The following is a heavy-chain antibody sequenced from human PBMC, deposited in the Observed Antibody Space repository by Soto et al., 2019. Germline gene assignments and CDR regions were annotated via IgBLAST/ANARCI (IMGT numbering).Heavy chain of an antibody. J-gene: IGHJ4*02. CDR2: IDPSDSYT. D-gene: IGHD2-21*02. Sequence: EVQLVQSGAEVKKPGESLRISCKGSGYSFTSYWISWLRQMPGKGLEWMGRIDPSDSYTNYSPSFQGHVTISADKSISTASLQWSSLKVSDTAMYYCARRNYCGGDCYWTDYWGQGTLVTVSS. V-gene: IGHV5-10-1*03. CDR1: GYSFTSYW. CDR3: ARRNYCGGDCYWTDY.